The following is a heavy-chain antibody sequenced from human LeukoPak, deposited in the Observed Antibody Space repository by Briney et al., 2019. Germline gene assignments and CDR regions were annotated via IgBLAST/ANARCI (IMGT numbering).Heavy chain of an antibody. CDR2: IRNKANHYTT. J-gene: IGHJ4*02. CDR3: ARSPLGIAPFDY. CDR1: GFTFRDDH. Sequence: PGGSLRLSCAASGFTFRDDHMDWVRQAPGEGLEWVARIRNKANHYTTEYAASVKGRFTSSRDDSENSLYLQMDSLKTEDTAVYYCARSPLGIAPFDYWGQGTLVTVSS. D-gene: IGHD7-27*01. V-gene: IGHV3-72*01.